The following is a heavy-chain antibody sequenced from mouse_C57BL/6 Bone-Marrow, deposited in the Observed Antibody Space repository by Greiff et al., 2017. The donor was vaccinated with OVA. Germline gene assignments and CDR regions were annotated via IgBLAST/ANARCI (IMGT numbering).Heavy chain of an antibody. Sequence: EVKLQESGPGLVKPSQSLSLTCSVTGYSITSGYYWNWIRQFPGNKLEWMGYISYDGSNNYNPSLKNRISITRDTSKNQFFLKLNSVTTEDTATYYCARGGFITTGVGPGRFDVWGTGTTVTVSS. CDR1: GYSITSGYY. J-gene: IGHJ1*03. CDR3: ARGGFITTGVGPGRFDV. D-gene: IGHD1-1*01. V-gene: IGHV3-6*01. CDR2: ISYDGSN.